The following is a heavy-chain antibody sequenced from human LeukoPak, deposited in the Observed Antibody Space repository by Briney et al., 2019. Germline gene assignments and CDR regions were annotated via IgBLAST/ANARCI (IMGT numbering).Heavy chain of an antibody. CDR1: GGFITSISYY. D-gene: IGHD6-6*01. J-gene: IGHJ5*02. Sequence: SETLSLTCTVCGGFITSISYYWGWIRQPPGKGLEWIGSIYYGGSTYYNPSLKSRVTISVDTSKNQFSLKLYSVTAADTAVYYCASPYRSSFWFDPWGQGTLVTVSS. CDR3: ASPYRSSFWFDP. CDR2: IYYGGST. V-gene: IGHV4-39*01.